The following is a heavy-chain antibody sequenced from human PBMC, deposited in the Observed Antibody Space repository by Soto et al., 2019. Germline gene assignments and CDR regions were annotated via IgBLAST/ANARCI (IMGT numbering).Heavy chain of an antibody. CDR1: RDTFNKYA. Sequence: QVQLVQSGAEVKKPGSSVKVSCKTSRDTFNKYAFNWVRQAPGQGLEWMGWIIPIFSSRNYAEKFQGRVTMTSDYSTSTAYMELRSLRFEDTAVYYCARGETYLGVWGQGTTVTVSS. CDR3: ARGETYLGV. V-gene: IGHV1-69*01. CDR2: IIPIFSSR. D-gene: IGHD3-16*01. J-gene: IGHJ6*02.